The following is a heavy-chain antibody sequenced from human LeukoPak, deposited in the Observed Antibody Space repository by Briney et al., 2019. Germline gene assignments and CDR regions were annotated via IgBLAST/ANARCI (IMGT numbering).Heavy chain of an antibody. CDR2: IYYSGST. D-gene: IGHD3-22*01. CDR1: GGSISSSSYY. V-gene: IGHV4-39*01. J-gene: IGHJ4*02. CDR3: ARQNYWYYYDSSEPLYYFDY. Sequence: PSETLSLTCTVSGGSISSSSYYWGWIRQPPGKGLEWIGSIYYSGSTYYNPSLKSRVTISVDTSKNQFSLKLSSVTAAGTAVYYCARQNYWYYYDSSEPLYYFDYWGQGTLVTVSS.